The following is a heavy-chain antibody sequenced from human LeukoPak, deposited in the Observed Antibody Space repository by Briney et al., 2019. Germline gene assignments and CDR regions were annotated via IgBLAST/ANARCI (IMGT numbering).Heavy chain of an antibody. CDR2: IYYSGST. D-gene: IGHD6-19*01. J-gene: IGHJ6*02. V-gene: IGHV4-30-4*01. CDR3: ARILQWLDYYYYGMDV. CDR1: GGSISSGDYY. Sequence: KPSQTLSLTCTVSGGSISSGDYYWSWIRQPPGKGLEWIGYIYYSGSTYYNPSLKSRVTISVDTSKNQFSLKLSSVTAADTAVYYCARILQWLDYYYYGMDVWGQGTTVTVSS.